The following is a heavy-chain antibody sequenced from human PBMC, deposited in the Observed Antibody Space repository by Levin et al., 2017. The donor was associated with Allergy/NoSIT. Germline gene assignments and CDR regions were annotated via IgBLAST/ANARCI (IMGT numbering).Heavy chain of an antibody. J-gene: IGHJ4*02. D-gene: IGHD6-19*01. Sequence: SGPTLVKPTQTLTLTCTFSGFSLTTSRVGVGWIRQPPGRALEWLAIIYWDDDKRYSPSLKSRLTITKDTSKNQVVLTMTNLDPVDTATYYCARRGEQWLIADYWGQGTLVTVSS. V-gene: IGHV2-5*02. CDR1: GFSLTTSRVG. CDR2: IYWDDDK. CDR3: ARRGEQWLIADY.